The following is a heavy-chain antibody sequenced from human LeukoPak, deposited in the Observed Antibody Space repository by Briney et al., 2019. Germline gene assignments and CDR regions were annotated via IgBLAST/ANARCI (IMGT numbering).Heavy chain of an antibody. CDR1: GFTFNSYT. J-gene: IGHJ4*02. D-gene: IGHD6-6*01. V-gene: IGHV3-21*06. CDR2: ITSSGSYI. CDR3: AREVRSSSSH. Sequence: GGSLRLSCAASGFTFNSYTMNWVRQAPGKGLEWVATITSSGSYINYADSVKGRFTISRDNAKNSLYLQMSSLRAEDTAVYYCAREVRSSSSHWGQGSLVTVSS.